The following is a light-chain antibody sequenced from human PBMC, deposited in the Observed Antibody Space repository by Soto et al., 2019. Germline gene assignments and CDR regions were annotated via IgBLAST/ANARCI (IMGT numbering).Light chain of an antibody. V-gene: IGLV2-14*01. CDR2: DGG. CDR3: SSYTRSSTWV. Sequence: QSALTQPASVSGSPGQSITISCTGTSSDVGGYNYVSWYQQHPGKAPKLMMYDGGNRPSGVSNRFSGSKSGNTASLTISGLQAEDAADDYCSSYTRSSTWVFGGGTQVPVL. CDR1: SSDVGGYNY. J-gene: IGLJ3*02.